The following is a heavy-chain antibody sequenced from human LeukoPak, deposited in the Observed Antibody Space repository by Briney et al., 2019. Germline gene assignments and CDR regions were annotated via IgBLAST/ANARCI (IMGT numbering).Heavy chain of an antibody. CDR2: ISWNSGSI. Sequence: GRSLRLSCAASGFTFDDYAMHWVRQAPGKGLEWVSGISWNSGSIGYADSVKGQFTISRDNAKNSLYLQMNSLRAEDTALYYCATATGTTRTYFDYWGQGTLVTVSS. V-gene: IGHV3-9*01. CDR1: GFTFDDYA. D-gene: IGHD1-1*01. CDR3: ATATGTTRTYFDY. J-gene: IGHJ4*02.